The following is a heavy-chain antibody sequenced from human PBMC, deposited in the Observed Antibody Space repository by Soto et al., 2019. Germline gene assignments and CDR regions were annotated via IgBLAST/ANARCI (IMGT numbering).Heavy chain of an antibody. D-gene: IGHD3-22*01. V-gene: IGHV3-23*01. CDR2: ISGSGGST. CDR3: AAARYYYDSSGYYGY. Sequence: GGSLRLSCAASGFTFSSYAMSWVRQAPGKGLEWVSAISGSGGSTYYADSVKGRFTISRDNSKNTLYLQMNSLRAEDTAVYYCAAARYYYDSSGYYGYWGQGTLVTVSS. J-gene: IGHJ4*02. CDR1: GFTFSSYA.